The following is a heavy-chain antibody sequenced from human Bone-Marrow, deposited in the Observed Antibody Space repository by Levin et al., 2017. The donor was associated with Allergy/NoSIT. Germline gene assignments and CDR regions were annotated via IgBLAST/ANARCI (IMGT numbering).Heavy chain of an antibody. Sequence: SQTLSLTCKVSGDSISSSTYYWGWIRQPPGMGLEWIGTISSSGGTYYNPSLRSRVTMSVDTSRNQFFLKLTSVTAADSAVYSCARHILGYCASTSCTNNYFDYWGQGTLVTVSS. D-gene: IGHD2-2*01. V-gene: IGHV4-39*01. J-gene: IGHJ4*02. CDR3: ARHILGYCASTSCTNNYFDY. CDR2: ISSSGGT. CDR1: GDSISSSTYY.